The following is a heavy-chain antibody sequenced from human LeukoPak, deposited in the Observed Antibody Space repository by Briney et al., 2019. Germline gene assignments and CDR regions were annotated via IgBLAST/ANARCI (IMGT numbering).Heavy chain of an antibody. J-gene: IGHJ4*02. Sequence: SETLSLTCAVYGESSFSSYYWRWIRQTPGGALEWIGEINHSGYTNYNPSLKSRVTLSIDTSKNQFSLRVTSVTAADTAVYYCSRQVVGNDYWGQGTLVTVSS. V-gene: IGHV4-34*01. D-gene: IGHD3-22*01. CDR1: GESSFSSYY. CDR2: INHSGYT. CDR3: SRQVVGNDY.